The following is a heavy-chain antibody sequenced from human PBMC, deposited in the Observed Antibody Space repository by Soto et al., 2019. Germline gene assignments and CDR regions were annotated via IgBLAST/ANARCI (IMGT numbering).Heavy chain of an antibody. J-gene: IGHJ5*02. Sequence: GSLSLPCSASGFTFTNYAMHCVRQAPGKGLEYVSTIGTSGGTTFYADSVKGRFTISRDNSKSTLYLQMSSLRPEDTAVYYCVKDDGEAAWGQGTLVTVSS. V-gene: IGHV3-64D*06. D-gene: IGHD4-17*01. CDR1: GFTFTNYA. CDR2: IGTSGGTT. CDR3: VKDDGEAA.